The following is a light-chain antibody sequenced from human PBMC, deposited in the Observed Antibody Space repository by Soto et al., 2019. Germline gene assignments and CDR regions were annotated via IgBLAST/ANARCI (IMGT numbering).Light chain of an antibody. CDR2: AAS. Sequence: VVMMQSPATLSVSPGESATLSCRASQSVNSDLAWYQQKFGQAPRLLIYAASTRATGIPARFSGSGSGTEFTLTISSLRSEDFAVYYCQQYNTWPPWTFGQGTRVEI. J-gene: IGKJ1*01. CDR3: QQYNTWPPWT. CDR1: QSVNSD. V-gene: IGKV3-15*01.